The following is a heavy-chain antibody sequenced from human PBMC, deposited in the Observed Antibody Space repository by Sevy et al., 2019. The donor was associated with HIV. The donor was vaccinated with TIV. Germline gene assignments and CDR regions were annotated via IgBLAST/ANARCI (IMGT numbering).Heavy chain of an antibody. Sequence: GGSLRHSCAASGFTFSNHGMHWVRQAPGKGLEWVAFIRYDGSNEYYGDSVKGRFTISRDNSKNTLYLQMNSLRPEDTAVYYCAKDRKVLLVVYAIPFDVFDIWGQGTMVTVSS. V-gene: IGHV3-30*02. J-gene: IGHJ3*02. CDR1: GFTFSNHG. D-gene: IGHD2-8*02. CDR3: AKDRKVLLVVYAIPFDVFDI. CDR2: IRYDGSNE.